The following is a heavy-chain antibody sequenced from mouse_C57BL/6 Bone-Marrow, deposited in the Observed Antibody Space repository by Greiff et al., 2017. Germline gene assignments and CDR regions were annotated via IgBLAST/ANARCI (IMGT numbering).Heavy chain of an antibody. V-gene: IGHV1-53*01. CDR2: INPSNGGT. J-gene: IGHJ3*01. Sequence: QVQLQQPGTELVKPGASVKLSCKASGYTFTSYWMHWVKQRPGQGLEWIGNINPSNGGTKYNEKFKSKATLTVDKSSSTAYMQLSSLTSEDSAVYYCAREGYYYGSSPWFAYWGQGTLVTVSA. D-gene: IGHD1-1*01. CDR3: AREGYYYGSSPWFAY. CDR1: GYTFTSYW.